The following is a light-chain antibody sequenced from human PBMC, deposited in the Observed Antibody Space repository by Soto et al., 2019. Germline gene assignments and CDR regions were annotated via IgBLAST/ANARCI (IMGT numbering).Light chain of an antibody. J-gene: IGLJ2*01. V-gene: IGLV2-14*01. Sequence: QSALTQPASVSGSPGQSITISCTGTSSDVGGYNYVSWYQQHPGKAPKLMIYEVSNRPSGVSHRFSGSKSGNTASLTISGLQAEDESDYYCSSYTCSGTLVFGGGTQLTVL. CDR1: SSDVGGYNY. CDR3: SSYTCSGTLV. CDR2: EVS.